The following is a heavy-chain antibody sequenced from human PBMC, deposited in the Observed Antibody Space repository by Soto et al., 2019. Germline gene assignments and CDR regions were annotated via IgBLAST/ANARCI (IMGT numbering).Heavy chain of an antibody. CDR2: IGTAGDT. D-gene: IGHD2-15*01. J-gene: IGHJ4*02. CDR3: ARGQEVGAHFFDS. Sequence: PGGSLRLSCEASRFPFSGFDMHRVRQPTGKGLEWVSTIGTAGDTYYAVSVKGRFTISRDNAKTSLPLQMNSLRAGDTAVYFCARGQEVGAHFFDSWGQGTQVTDSS. CDR1: RFPFSGFD. V-gene: IGHV3-13*01.